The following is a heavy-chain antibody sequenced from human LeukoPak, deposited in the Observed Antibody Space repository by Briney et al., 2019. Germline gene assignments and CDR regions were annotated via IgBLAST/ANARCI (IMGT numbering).Heavy chain of an antibody. CDR2: TYYKSKWSN. CDR3: ARGDQAFDY. V-gene: IGHV6-1*01. J-gene: IGHJ4*02. CDR1: GDMSPTNSPF. Sequence: SQTLSLTCAISGDMSPTNSPFWNGTSKSPPKALEWLGRTYYKSKWSNNYAVSVKSRITINPDTSENQFSLQLNSVTPEDTAVYYCARGDQAFDYWGQGTLVTVSS. D-gene: IGHD2-2*01.